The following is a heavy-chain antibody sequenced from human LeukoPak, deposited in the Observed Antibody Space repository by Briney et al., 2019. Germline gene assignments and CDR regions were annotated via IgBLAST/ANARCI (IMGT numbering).Heavy chain of an antibody. Sequence: GGSLRLSCAASGFTFSRYGMHWVRQAPGKGLEWVAFIRYDESTKYYADSVKGRFTISRDNAKNSLFLQMNSLRAEDTAVYYCASEIRLRYCSGGSCYPSDYWGQGTLVTVSS. CDR3: ASEIRLRYCSGGSCYPSDY. CDR1: GFTFSRYG. CDR2: IRYDESTK. V-gene: IGHV3-30*02. D-gene: IGHD2-15*01. J-gene: IGHJ4*02.